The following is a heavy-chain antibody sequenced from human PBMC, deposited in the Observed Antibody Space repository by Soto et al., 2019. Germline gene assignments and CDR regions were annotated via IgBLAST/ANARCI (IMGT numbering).Heavy chain of an antibody. CDR2: INHSGSI. CDR3: ARGRGYCSSTSCYTHYYYYYYGMDV. D-gene: IGHD2-2*02. CDR1: GGSFSGYY. Sequence: SETLSLTCAVYGGSFSGYYWSWIRQPPGKGLEWIGEINHSGSINYNPSLKSRVTISVDTSKNQFSLKLSSVTAADTAVYYCARGRGYCSSTSCYTHYYYYYYGMDVWGQGTTVTVSS. J-gene: IGHJ6*02. V-gene: IGHV4-34*01.